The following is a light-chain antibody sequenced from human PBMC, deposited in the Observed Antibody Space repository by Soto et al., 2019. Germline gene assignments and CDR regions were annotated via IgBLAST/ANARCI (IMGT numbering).Light chain of an antibody. Sequence: IVLTQSPATLSVSPGERATLSCRANQTISSNLAWYQQKPGQAPRLLIYGASTRATGIPARFSGSGSGTEFTLTISSLQSEDFTVYYCQHYSNWVGTFGGGTKVEIK. CDR1: QTISSN. V-gene: IGKV3-15*01. CDR3: QHYSNWVGT. J-gene: IGKJ4*01. CDR2: GAS.